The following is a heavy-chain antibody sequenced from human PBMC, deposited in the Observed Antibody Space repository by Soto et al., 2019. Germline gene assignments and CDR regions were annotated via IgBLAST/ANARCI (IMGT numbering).Heavy chain of an antibody. J-gene: IGHJ6*03. D-gene: IGHD3-3*01. CDR3: TRDRFLEWLLVYYMDV. CDR1: GFTFGDYA. V-gene: IGHV3-49*03. Sequence: GGSLRLSCTASGFTFGDYAMSWFRQAPGKGLEWVGFIRSKAYGGTTEYAASVKGRFTISRDDSKSIAYLQMNSLKTEDTAVYYCTRDRFLEWLLVYYMDVWGKGTTVTVSS. CDR2: IRSKAYGGTT.